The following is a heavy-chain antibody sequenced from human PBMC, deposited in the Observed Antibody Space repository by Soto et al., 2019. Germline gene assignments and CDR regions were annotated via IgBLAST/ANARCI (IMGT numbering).Heavy chain of an antibody. CDR2: IWYDGSNK. V-gene: IGHV3-33*01. CDR3: ARVPLVHHYYYGMDV. Sequence: LRLSCAASGFTFSSYGMHWVRQAPGKGLEWVAVIWYDGSNKYYADSVKGRFTISRDNSKNTLYLQMNSLRAEGTAVYYCARVPLVHHYYYGMDVWGQGTTVTVSS. D-gene: IGHD6-13*01. J-gene: IGHJ6*02. CDR1: GFTFSSYG.